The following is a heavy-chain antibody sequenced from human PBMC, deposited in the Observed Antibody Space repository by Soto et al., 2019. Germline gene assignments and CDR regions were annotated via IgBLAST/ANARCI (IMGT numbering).Heavy chain of an antibody. D-gene: IGHD3-22*01. CDR3: EREGHHDSYPKFDY. J-gene: IGHJ4*02. Sequence: EGSLRLSCAASGFTFSSYGMHWVRQAPGKGLEWVAVIWYDGSNKYYADSVKGRFTFSRDNSKNTLYLQMNSLRAEDTAVYYCEREGHHDSYPKFDYWGQGT. V-gene: IGHV3-33*01. CDR2: IWYDGSNK. CDR1: GFTFSSYG.